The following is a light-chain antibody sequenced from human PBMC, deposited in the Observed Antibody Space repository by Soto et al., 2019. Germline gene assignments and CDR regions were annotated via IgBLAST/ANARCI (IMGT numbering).Light chain of an antibody. CDR1: QNINSNY. Sequence: EIVLTQSPGALSLSPGERATLSCRASQNINSNYLAWYQQKPGQAPRLLIYGASIRATDIPDRFSGSGSGTDFTLTISSLEPEDFAVYYCQQRNPLTFGGGTKVDIK. CDR2: GAS. J-gene: IGKJ4*01. CDR3: QQRNPLT. V-gene: IGKV3-20*01.